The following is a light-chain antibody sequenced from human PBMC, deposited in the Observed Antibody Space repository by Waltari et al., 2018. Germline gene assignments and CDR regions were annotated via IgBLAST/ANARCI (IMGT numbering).Light chain of an antibody. V-gene: IGLV3-1*01. CDR1: NSGYRS. J-gene: IGLJ2*01. Sequence: SYDLTQTSLVSASPGKPAAITCSGDNSGYRSGCWYQPKPGQSPVVVIYQNNKRPSGIPERFSGSNSGNTATLTISGTQAMDEADYYCQTWDSGSVIFGGGTKLTVL. CDR2: QNN. CDR3: QTWDSGSVI.